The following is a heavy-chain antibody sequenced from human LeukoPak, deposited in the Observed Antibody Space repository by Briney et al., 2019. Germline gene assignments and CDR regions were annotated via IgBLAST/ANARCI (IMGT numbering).Heavy chain of an antibody. CDR3: ARLRYYYDQWDTYYFDY. CDR2: IYYSGST. Sequence: PSETLSLTCTVSGGSISSSSYYWGWIRQPPGKGLEWIGSIYYSGSTYYNPSLKSRVTISVDTSKNQFSLKLSSVTAADTAVYYCARLRYYYDQWDTYYFDYWGQGTLVTVSS. CDR1: GGSISSSSYY. J-gene: IGHJ4*02. D-gene: IGHD3-22*01. V-gene: IGHV4-39*07.